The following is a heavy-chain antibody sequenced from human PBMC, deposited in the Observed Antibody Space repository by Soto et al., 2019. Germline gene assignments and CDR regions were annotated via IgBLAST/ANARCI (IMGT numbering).Heavy chain of an antibody. CDR3: ARGVYAIPYYYYGMDV. J-gene: IGHJ6*02. Sequence: QVQLQESGPGLVKPSQTLSLTCTVSGGSISSGDYYWSWIRQPPGKGLEWIGYIYYSGSTYYNPSLKSRVTLSVDTSKNQSSLKPSSVTAADTAVYYCARGVYAIPYYYYGMDVWGQGTTVTVSS. D-gene: IGHD2-8*01. V-gene: IGHV4-30-4*01. CDR2: IYYSGST. CDR1: GGSISSGDYY.